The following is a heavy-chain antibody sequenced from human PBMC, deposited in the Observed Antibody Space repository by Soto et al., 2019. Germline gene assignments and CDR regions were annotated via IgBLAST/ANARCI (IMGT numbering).Heavy chain of an antibody. D-gene: IGHD6-13*01. Sequence: SETLSLTCTVSGGSISTYYWSWIRQPAGKGLEWIGRIDTSGNTNYNPSLKSRVTMSVDTSKKQFSLKLTSVTAADTAVYYCARYSSNWFQTEGMDVWGQGPTVTVS. J-gene: IGHJ6*02. V-gene: IGHV4-4*07. CDR3: ARYSSNWFQTEGMDV. CDR1: GGSISTYY. CDR2: IDTSGNT.